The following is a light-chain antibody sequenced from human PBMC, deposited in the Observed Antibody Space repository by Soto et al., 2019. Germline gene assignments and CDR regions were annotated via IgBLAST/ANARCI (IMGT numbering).Light chain of an antibody. Sequence: LTQSPGTLSLSPGEGATLSCRTSQRVDNNFVAWYHQKPGQAPRLLIYGAFNRATGIPDRFSGSGSGTDFTLTISRLEPEDFAVYYCQQYGTSPWTFGQGTKVDIK. J-gene: IGKJ1*01. CDR1: QRVDNNF. CDR3: QQYGTSPWT. V-gene: IGKV3-20*01. CDR2: GAF.